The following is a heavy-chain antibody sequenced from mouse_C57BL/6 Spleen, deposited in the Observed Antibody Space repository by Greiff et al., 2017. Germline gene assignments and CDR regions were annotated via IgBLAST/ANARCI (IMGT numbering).Heavy chain of an antibody. J-gene: IGHJ1*03. D-gene: IGHD1-1*01. CDR3: AFTTVVARYFDV. Sequence: EVQLQQSGAELVKPGASVKLSCTASGFNIKDYYMHWVKQRTEQGLEWIGRIDPEDGETKDAPKFQGKATITTDTSSNTAYLQLSSLTSEDTAVYYCAFTTVVARYFDVWGTGTTVTVSS. CDR2: IDPEDGET. CDR1: GFNIKDYY. V-gene: IGHV14-2*01.